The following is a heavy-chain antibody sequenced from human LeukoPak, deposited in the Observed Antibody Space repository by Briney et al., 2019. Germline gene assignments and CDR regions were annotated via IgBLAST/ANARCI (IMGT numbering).Heavy chain of an antibody. J-gene: IGHJ4*02. CDR3: AKDRLRSSGWYSVVVDY. D-gene: IGHD6-19*01. CDR2: ISGSGGST. V-gene: IGHV3-23*01. Sequence: GGSLRLSCAASGFTFSSYAMSWVRQAPGKGLEWVSAISGSGGSTYYADSVKGRFTISRDNSKNTLYLQMNSLRAEDTGVYYCAKDRLRSSGWYSVVVDYWGQGTLVTVSP. CDR1: GFTFSSYA.